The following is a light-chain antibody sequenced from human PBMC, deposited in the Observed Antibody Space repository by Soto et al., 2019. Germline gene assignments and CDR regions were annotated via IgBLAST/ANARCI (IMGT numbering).Light chain of an antibody. CDR3: QQYNSYSKT. J-gene: IGKJ1*01. Sequence: DIQMTQSPSSLSASVGDRVTITCRASQSISSYLNWYQQKPGKAPKLLIYAASSLQSGVPSRFSGSGSGTEFTLTISCLQSEDFASYYCQQYNSYSKTFGQGTKVDI. CDR1: QSISSY. CDR2: AAS. V-gene: IGKV1-39*01.